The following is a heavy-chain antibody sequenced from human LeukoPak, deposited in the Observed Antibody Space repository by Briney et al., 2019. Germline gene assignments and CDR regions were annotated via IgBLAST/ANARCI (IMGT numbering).Heavy chain of an antibody. V-gene: IGHV3-48*04. Sequence: GGSLRLSCTVTEFTFSTYAMNWVRQAPGKGLEWVSYISSSGSTIYYADSVKGRFTISRDNAKNSLYLQMNSLRAEDTAVYYCARDPPKIYYDSSGYYFDYWGQGTLVTVSS. CDR3: ARDPPKIYYDSSGYYFDY. J-gene: IGHJ4*02. D-gene: IGHD3-22*01. CDR2: ISSSGSTI. CDR1: EFTFSTYA.